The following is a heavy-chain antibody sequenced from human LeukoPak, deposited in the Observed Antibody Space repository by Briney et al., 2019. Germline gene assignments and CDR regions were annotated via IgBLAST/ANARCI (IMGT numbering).Heavy chain of an antibody. CDR1: GGTFSSYT. CDR3: ARDPLAAAHGYYYGMDV. D-gene: IGHD6-13*01. CDR2: IIPILGIA. V-gene: IGHV1-69*04. J-gene: IGHJ6*02. Sequence: SVKVSCKASGGTFSSYTISWVRQAPGQGLEWMGRIIPILGIANYAQKFQGRVTITADKSTSTAYMELSSLRSEDTAVYYCARDPLAAAHGYYYGMDVWGQGTTVTVSS.